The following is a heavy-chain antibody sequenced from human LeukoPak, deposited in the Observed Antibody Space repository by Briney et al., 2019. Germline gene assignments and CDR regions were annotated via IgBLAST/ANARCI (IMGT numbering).Heavy chain of an antibody. CDR3: ARESGSYYGVTLDY. V-gene: IGHV3-66*01. Sequence: PGGSLRLSCAASGFTVSSNYMSWVRQAPGKGLEWVSVIYSGGRTEYPDSVKGRFTISRDNSKNTLYLQMNSLRAEDTAVYYCARESGSYYGVTLDYWGQGTLVTVSS. D-gene: IGHD1-26*01. CDR1: GFTVSSNY. J-gene: IGHJ4*02. CDR2: IYSGGRT.